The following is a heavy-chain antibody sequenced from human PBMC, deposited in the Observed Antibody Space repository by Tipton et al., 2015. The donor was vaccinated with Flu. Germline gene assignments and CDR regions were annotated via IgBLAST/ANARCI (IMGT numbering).Heavy chain of an antibody. CDR2: IYSSGST. Sequence: GLVKPSETLSLTCTVSGGSISSYYWSWIRQPPGKGLEWVGYIYSSGSTNYNPSLKSRVTISVDTPENQFSLKLSSVTAADTAVYYCARHPTTGTGRIFDYWGQGTLVTVSS. CDR1: GGSISSYY. CDR3: ARHPTTGTGRIFDY. J-gene: IGHJ4*02. D-gene: IGHD1-1*01. V-gene: IGHV4-59*08.